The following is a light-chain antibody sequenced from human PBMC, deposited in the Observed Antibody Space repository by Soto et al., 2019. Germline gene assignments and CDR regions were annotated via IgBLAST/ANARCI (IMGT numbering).Light chain of an antibody. CDR2: SNN. J-gene: IGLJ1*01. V-gene: IGLV1-44*01. CDR1: SSNIGSNT. CDR3: AAWDDSLNAFYV. Sequence: QSVLTQPPSASGTPGQRVTISCPGSSSNIGSNTVNWYQQLPGTAPKLLIYSNNQRPSGVPDRFSGSKSGTSASLAISGLQSEDEADYYCAAWDDSLNAFYVFGTGTKLTVL.